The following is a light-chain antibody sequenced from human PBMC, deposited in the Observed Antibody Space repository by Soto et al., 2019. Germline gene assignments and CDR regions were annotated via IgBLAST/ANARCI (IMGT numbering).Light chain of an antibody. V-gene: IGLV2-14*01. Sequence: QSVLTQPASVSGSPGQSITISCTGTSSNVGGYNYVSWYQQLPGKAPKLMIYDISNRPSGVSNRFSGSKSGNTASLTISGLQDDDEDYYYRSSYTSRSAYVFGTGTKLTVL. CDR1: SSNVGGYNY. CDR2: DIS. CDR3: SSYTSRSAYV. J-gene: IGLJ1*01.